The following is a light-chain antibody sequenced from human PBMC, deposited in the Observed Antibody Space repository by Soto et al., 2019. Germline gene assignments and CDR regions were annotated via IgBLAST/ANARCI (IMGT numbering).Light chain of an antibody. Sequence: TLSPGTLSVSKGERASLSCRASQTVRNNYLAWYQQKPGQAPRLLIYDASSRATGIPDRFSGSGSGTEFTLTISSLQSEDFAVYYCQQYNKWPPETFGQGTKVDI. CDR2: DAS. CDR3: QQYNKWPPET. J-gene: IGKJ1*01. CDR1: QTVRNN. V-gene: IGKV3D-15*01.